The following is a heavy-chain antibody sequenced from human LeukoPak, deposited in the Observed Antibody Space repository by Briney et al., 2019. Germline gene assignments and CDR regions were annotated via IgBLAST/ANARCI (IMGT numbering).Heavy chain of an antibody. V-gene: IGHV1-24*01. D-gene: IGHD3-10*01. J-gene: IGHJ4*02. CDR3: ATLWFGESKFDY. Sequence: VASVKVSYKVSGYTLTELSMHWVRQAPGKGLEWMGGFDPEDGETIYAQKFQGRVTMTEDTSTDTAYMELSSLRSEDTAVYYCATLWFGESKFDYWGQGTLVTVSS. CDR2: FDPEDGET. CDR1: GYTLTELS.